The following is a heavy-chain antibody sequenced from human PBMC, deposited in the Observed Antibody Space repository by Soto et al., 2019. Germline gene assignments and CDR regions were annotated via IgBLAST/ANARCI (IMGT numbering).Heavy chain of an antibody. CDR3: ARDRYSSGWPLDY. D-gene: IGHD6-19*01. V-gene: IGHV1-69*13. J-gene: IGHJ4*02. CDR1: GGTFSSYA. Sequence: SVKVSCKASGGTFSSYAISWVRQAPGQGLEWMGGIIPIFGTANYAQKFQGRVTITADESTSTAYMELSSLRSEDTAVYYCARDRYSSGWPLDYWGQGTLVTVSS. CDR2: IIPIFGTA.